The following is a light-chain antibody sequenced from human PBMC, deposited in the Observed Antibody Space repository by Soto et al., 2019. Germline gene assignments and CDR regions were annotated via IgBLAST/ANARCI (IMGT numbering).Light chain of an antibody. V-gene: IGKV3-15*01. J-gene: IGKJ2*01. Sequence: EIVMTQSPATLSVSPGDRATLSCRASQGVSSNLAWYQQKPGQAPRLLIYGASTRATGIPARFSGSGSGTEFTLTISSLQSEDFAVYYCQQYAQWPPYTLGQGTKLEIK. CDR2: GAS. CDR3: QQYAQWPPYT. CDR1: QGVSSN.